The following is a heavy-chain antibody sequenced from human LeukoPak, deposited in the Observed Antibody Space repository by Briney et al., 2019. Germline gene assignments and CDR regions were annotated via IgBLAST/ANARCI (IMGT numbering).Heavy chain of an antibody. D-gene: IGHD3-10*02. J-gene: IGHJ6*04. Sequence: GGSLRLSCAASGFTFSSCEMNWVRQAPGKGLEWVSYISSSGSTIYYADSVKGRFTISRDNAKNSLYLQMNSLRAEDTAVCYCAELGITMIGGVWGKGTTVTISS. CDR3: AELGITMIGGV. CDR1: GFTFSSCE. V-gene: IGHV3-48*03. CDR2: ISSSGSTI.